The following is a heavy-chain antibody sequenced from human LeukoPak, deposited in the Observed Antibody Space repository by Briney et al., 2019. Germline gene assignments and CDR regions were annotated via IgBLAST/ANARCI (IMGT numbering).Heavy chain of an antibody. CDR2: ISSSSSIT. V-gene: IGHV3-48*01. J-gene: IGHJ4*02. CDR3: ASDSVTMIVGYFDY. Sequence: GGSLRLSCAASGFTFSSYWMSWVRQAPGKGLEWVSYISSSSSITYYADSVKGRFTISRDNAKNSLYLQMNSLRAEDTAMYYCASDSVTMIVGYFDYWGQGTLVTVSS. D-gene: IGHD3-22*01. CDR1: GFTFSSYW.